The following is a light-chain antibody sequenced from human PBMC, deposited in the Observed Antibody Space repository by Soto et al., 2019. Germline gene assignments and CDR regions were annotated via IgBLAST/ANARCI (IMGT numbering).Light chain of an antibody. CDR1: QSVSSSY. V-gene: IGKV3-20*01. J-gene: IGKJ1*01. CDR3: QQYGSWPVS. Sequence: EIVLTQSPGTLYLSPGERATLSCRASQSVSSSYLAWYQQKPGQAPRLLIYGASSRATGIPDRFSGSGSGTDFTLSISRLEPEDFAVYYCQQYGSWPVSFGQRTKVEIK. CDR2: GAS.